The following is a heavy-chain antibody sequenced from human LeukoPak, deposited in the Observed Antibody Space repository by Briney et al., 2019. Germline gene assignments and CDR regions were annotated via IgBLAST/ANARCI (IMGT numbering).Heavy chain of an antibody. Sequence: GGSLRLSCAASGFTVSSNYMSWVRQAPGKGLEWVSVIYSGGSTYYADSVKGRFTISRDNSKNTLYLQMSSLRAEDMAVYYCARTYSSSSYSPFDYWGQGTLVTVSS. V-gene: IGHV3-66*01. J-gene: IGHJ4*02. CDR2: IYSGGST. CDR3: ARTYSSSSYSPFDY. D-gene: IGHD6-13*01. CDR1: GFTVSSNY.